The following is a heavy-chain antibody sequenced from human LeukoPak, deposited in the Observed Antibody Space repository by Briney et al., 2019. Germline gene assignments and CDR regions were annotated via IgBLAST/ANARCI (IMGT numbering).Heavy chain of an antibody. J-gene: IGHJ2*01. CDR2: INRSGST. Sequence: KASETLSLTCSGYGVPFSGYYCSWIRQPPGKGLEWIGEINRSGSTNYNPSLKSRVTISVDTSKNQFSLKLSSVNAADTAVYYCARGRTGGGWLYKYFDLWGRGTLVTVSS. V-gene: IGHV4-34*01. CDR3: ARGRTGGGWLYKYFDL. CDR1: GVPFSGYY. D-gene: IGHD2-8*02.